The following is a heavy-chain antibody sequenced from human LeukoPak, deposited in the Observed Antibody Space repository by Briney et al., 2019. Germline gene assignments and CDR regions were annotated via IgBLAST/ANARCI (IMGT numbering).Heavy chain of an antibody. D-gene: IGHD2-21*02. CDR3: ARAPYCGGDCYPVYFDY. Sequence: QPGGSLRLSCAASGFTFDDYGMTWVRQAPGKGLEWVSYISSSGSTIYYADSVKGRFTISRDNAKNSLYLQMNSLRAEDTAVYYCARAPYCGGDCYPVYFDYWGQGTLVTVSS. CDR1: GFTFDDYG. J-gene: IGHJ4*02. CDR2: ISSSGSTI. V-gene: IGHV3-48*03.